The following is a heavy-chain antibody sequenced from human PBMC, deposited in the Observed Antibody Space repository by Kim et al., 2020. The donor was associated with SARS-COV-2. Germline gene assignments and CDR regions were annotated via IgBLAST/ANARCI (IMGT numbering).Heavy chain of an antibody. D-gene: IGHD2-21*01. Sequence: GGSLRLSCAASGFTFSSYSMNWVRQAPGKGLEWVSYISSSSSTIYYEDSVKGRFTISRDNAKNSLYLQMNSLRDEDTAVYYCARDRDIVVVIAIFSDIDHAYGMDVWGQGTTVTVSS. CDR2: ISSSSSTI. CDR3: ARDRDIVVVIAIFSDIDHAYGMDV. V-gene: IGHV3-48*02. CDR1: GFTFSSYS. J-gene: IGHJ6*02.